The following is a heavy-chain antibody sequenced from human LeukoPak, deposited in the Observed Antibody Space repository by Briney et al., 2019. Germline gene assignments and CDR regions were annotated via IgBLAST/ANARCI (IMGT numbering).Heavy chain of an antibody. CDR1: GGTFSSYA. CDR3: ARGVGYCSSTSCYTVWFDP. D-gene: IGHD2-2*02. J-gene: IGHJ5*02. V-gene: IGHV1-69*13. Sequence: ASVKVSCKASGGTFSSYAISWVRQAPGQGLEWMGGIIPIFGTANYAQKFQGRVTITADESTSTAYMELSSLRSEDTAVYYCARGVGYCSSTSCYTVWFDPWGQGTLVTVSS. CDR2: IIPIFGTA.